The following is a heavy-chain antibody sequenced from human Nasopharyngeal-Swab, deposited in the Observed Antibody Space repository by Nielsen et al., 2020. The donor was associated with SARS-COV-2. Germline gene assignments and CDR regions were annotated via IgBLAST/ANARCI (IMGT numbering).Heavy chain of an antibody. CDR1: GGSISSSNW. V-gene: IGHV4-4*02. D-gene: IGHD2-2*01. CDR3: ARDQGYCSSTSCYGRKGFDP. J-gene: IGHJ5*02. Sequence: SETLSLTCTVSGGSISSSNWWSWVRQPPGKGLEWIGEIYHSGSTNYNPSHKSRVTISVDKSKNQFSLKLSSVTAADTAVYYCARDQGYCSSTSCYGRKGFDPWGQGTLVTVSS. CDR2: IYHSGST.